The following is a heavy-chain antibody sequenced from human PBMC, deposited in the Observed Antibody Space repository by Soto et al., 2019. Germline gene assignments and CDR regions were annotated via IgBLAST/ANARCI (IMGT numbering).Heavy chain of an antibody. CDR2: INPSGGST. CDR1: GYTFTSYY. CDR3: ARDASAGRGAVKYFDY. Sequence: ASVKVSCKASGYTFTSYYMHWVRQAPGQGLEWMGIINPSGGSTSYAQKFQGRVTMTRDTSTSTVYMELSSLRSEDTAVYYCARDASAGRGAVKYFDYWGQGTLVTVSS. D-gene: IGHD6-13*01. V-gene: IGHV1-46*01. J-gene: IGHJ4*02.